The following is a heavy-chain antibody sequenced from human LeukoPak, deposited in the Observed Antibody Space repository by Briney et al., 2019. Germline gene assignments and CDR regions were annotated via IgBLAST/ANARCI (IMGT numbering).Heavy chain of an antibody. J-gene: IGHJ6*02. V-gene: IGHV4-59*01. CDR3: ARDFKGMDV. CDR1: GGSISSYY. CDR2: IYYSGST. Sequence: SETLSLTCTVSGGSISSYYWSWIRQPPGKGLEWIGYIYYSGSTNYNPSLKSRVTISVDTSKNQFSPKLSSVTAADTAVYYCARDFKGMDVWGQGTTVTVSS.